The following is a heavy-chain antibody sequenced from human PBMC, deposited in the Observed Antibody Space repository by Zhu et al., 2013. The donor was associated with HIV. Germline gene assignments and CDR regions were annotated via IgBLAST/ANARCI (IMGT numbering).Heavy chain of an antibody. V-gene: IGHV1-8*03. CDR1: GYTFTSYD. CDR2: MNPXSGNT. CDR3: ARRPQLSRREPGGHYYYMDV. Sequence: QVQLVQSGAEVKKPGASVKVSCKASGYTFTSYDINWVRQATGQGLEWMGWMNPXSGNTGYAQKFQGRVTITRNTSISTAYMELSSLRSEDTAVYYCARRPQLSRREPGGHYYYMDVVGTKGPRSPSP. J-gene: IGHJ6*03. D-gene: IGHD5-18*01.